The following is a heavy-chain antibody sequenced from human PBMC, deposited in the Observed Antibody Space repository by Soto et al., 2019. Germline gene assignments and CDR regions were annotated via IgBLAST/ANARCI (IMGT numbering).Heavy chain of an antibody. Sequence: ASVKVSCKVSGYTLTELSMHWVRQAPGKGLEWMGRFDPEDGETIYAQKFQGRVTMTEDTSTDTAYMELSSLRSADTAVYYCATAPIVVVPAAMLRPHYYYGMDVWGQGTTVTVSS. V-gene: IGHV1-24*01. D-gene: IGHD2-2*01. J-gene: IGHJ6*02. CDR2: FDPEDGET. CDR1: GYTLTELS. CDR3: ATAPIVVVPAAMLRPHYYYGMDV.